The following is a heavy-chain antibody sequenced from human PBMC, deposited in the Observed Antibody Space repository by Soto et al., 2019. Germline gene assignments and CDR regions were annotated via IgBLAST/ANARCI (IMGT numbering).Heavy chain of an antibody. J-gene: IGHJ4*02. Sequence: QVQLQQWGAGLLKPSETLSLTCAVYGGSFSGYYWSWIRQPPGKGLEWIGEINHCGSTNYNPSLKRGVTISLDTSKNQFSLKLSSVTAADTAGYYCAGEGYFDDWGQGSLVTVSS. V-gene: IGHV4-34*01. CDR3: AGEGYFDD. CDR1: GGSFSGYY. CDR2: INHCGST.